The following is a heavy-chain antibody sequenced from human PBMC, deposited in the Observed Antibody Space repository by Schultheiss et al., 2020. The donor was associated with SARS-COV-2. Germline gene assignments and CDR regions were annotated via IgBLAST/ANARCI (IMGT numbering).Heavy chain of an antibody. Sequence: GESLKISCAASGFTFSDYYMSWIRQAPGKGLEWVGFIRSKAYGGTTEYAASVKGRFTISRDDSKSIAYLQMNSLKTEDTAVYYCARGESSSWSPLWRRNKGHYYYYGMDVWGQGTTVTVSS. J-gene: IGHJ6*02. CDR2: IRSKAYGGTT. CDR1: GFTFSDYY. D-gene: IGHD6-13*01. CDR3: ARGESSSWSPLWRRNKGHYYYYGMDV. V-gene: IGHV3-71*01.